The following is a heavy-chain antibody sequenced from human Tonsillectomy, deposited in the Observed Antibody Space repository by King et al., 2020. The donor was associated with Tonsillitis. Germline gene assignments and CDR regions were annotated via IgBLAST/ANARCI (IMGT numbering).Heavy chain of an antibody. CDR2: INYSGSTI. V-gene: IGHV3-48*01. D-gene: IGHD4-17*01. CDR3: ARDFYGSQPTY. Sequence: VQLVESGGGLVQPGGSLRLSCVTSGFTFTRYAVIWVRQAPGKGLEWVSYINYSGSTIYYADSVKGRFTISRDNAKDSLYLQMNSLRAEDTAIYYCARDFYGSQPTYWGQGTLVSVSS. CDR1: GFTFTRYA. J-gene: IGHJ4*02.